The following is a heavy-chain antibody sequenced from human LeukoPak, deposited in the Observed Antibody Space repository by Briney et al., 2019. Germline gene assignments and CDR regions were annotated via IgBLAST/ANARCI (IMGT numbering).Heavy chain of an antibody. D-gene: IGHD6-19*01. CDR3: ARDGRAGWTHPYYFDY. V-gene: IGHV1-18*01. Sequence: ASVKVSCKASGYTFTNYGISWVRQAPGQGLEWMGWISAYNGHTKYAQKVQGRVTMTRDTSTSTAYMELRSLRSDDTAVYYCARDGRAGWTHPYYFDYWGQGTLVTVSS. J-gene: IGHJ4*02. CDR1: GYTFTNYG. CDR2: ISAYNGHT.